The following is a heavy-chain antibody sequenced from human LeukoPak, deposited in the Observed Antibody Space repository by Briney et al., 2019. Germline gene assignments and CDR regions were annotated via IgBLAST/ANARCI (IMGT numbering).Heavy chain of an antibody. V-gene: IGHV7-4-1*02. CDR3: ARGYTKDMTSVTHFDY. D-gene: IGHD4-17*01. Sequence: ASVKVSCKASGYTFTCYTMNWVRRAPGQGLEWMGWINTNTGNPTYAQGFTGRFVFSLEASVSTAYLQISSLNAEDTAVYYCARGYTKDMTSVTHFDYWGQGTLVTVSS. J-gene: IGHJ4*02. CDR2: INTNTGNP. CDR1: GYTFTCYT.